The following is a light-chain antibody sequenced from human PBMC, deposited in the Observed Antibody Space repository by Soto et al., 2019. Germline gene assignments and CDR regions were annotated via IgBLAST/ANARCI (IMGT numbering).Light chain of an antibody. J-gene: IGKJ1*01. CDR2: GAF. Sequence: EIVMTQSPATLSVSPGERATLSCRASKSVSSSLAWYQQKPGQAPRLLIYGAFTRATGIPARFSGSESGTAFTLTISRLQSEDFAVYYCQQDNNWPPETFGQGTKVEI. CDR3: QQDNNWPPET. V-gene: IGKV3-15*01. CDR1: KSVSSS.